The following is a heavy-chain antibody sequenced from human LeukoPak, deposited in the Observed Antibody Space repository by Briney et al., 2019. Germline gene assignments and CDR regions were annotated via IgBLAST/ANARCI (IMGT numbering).Heavy chain of an antibody. V-gene: IGHV4-39*01. Sequence: PSETLSLTCTVSGGSTSSSSYYWGWIRQPPGKGLEWIGSIYYSGSTYYNPSLKSRVTISVDTSKNQFSLKLSSVTAADTAVYYCARLNSNYDYYYGMDVWGQGTTVTVSS. D-gene: IGHD4-11*01. CDR1: GGSTSSSSYY. CDR3: ARLNSNYDYYYGMDV. CDR2: IYYSGST. J-gene: IGHJ6*02.